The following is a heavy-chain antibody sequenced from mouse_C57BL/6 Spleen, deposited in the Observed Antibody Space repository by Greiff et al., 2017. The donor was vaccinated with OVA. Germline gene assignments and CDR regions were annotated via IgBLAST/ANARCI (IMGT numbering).Heavy chain of an antibody. CDR1: GYTFTSYW. CDR2: IDPSDSYT. CDR3: ARREGARAQAGEGD. D-gene: IGHD3-2*02. V-gene: IGHV1-50*01. J-gene: IGHJ2*01. Sequence: QVQLQQPGAELVKPGASVKLSCKASGYTFTSYWMQWVKQRPGQGLEWIGEIDPSDSYTNYNQKFKGEATLTVDTSSSTAYMQLSSLTSEDSAVYYCARREGARAQAGEGDWGQGITLTVAS.